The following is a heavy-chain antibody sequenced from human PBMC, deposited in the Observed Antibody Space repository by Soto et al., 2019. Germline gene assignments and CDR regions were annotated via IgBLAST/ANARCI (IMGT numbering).Heavy chain of an antibody. J-gene: IGHJ6*02. CDR2: INHSGST. CDR3: ARAHYYGSGSDGMDV. V-gene: IGHV4-34*01. Sequence: SETLSLTCAVYGGSLSGYYWSWIRQPPGKGLEWIGEINHSGSTNYNPSLKSRVTISVDTSKNQFSLKLSSVTAADTAVYYCARAHYYGSGSDGMDVWGQGTTVTVSS. CDR1: GGSLSGYY. D-gene: IGHD3-10*01.